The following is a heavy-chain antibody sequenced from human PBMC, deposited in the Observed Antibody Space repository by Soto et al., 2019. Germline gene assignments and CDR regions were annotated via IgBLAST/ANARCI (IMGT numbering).Heavy chain of an antibody. V-gene: IGHV3-23*01. CDR1: GFTFSSSA. CDR2: RDGNGGAT. Sequence: GGSLRLACAASGFTASGFTFSSSAMSWVRQAPGKGLEWVSARDGNGGATYYADSLKGRVTVSRDNSKSTLYLQLNSLRAEDTAVYYCLKVKTCTCIDYWGQGTVVTVSS. CDR3: LKVKTCTCIDY. J-gene: IGHJ4*02.